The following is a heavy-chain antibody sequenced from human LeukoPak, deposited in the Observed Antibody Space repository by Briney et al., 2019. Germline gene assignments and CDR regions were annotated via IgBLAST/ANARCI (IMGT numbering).Heavy chain of an antibody. CDR3: ARFREYTYGPFDS. CDR2: LSHDGRNK. CDR1: RFSFSSFG. J-gene: IGHJ4*02. D-gene: IGHD5-18*01. V-gene: IGHV3-30*04. Sequence: GKSLRLSCAASRFSFSSFGMNWVRQAPGKGLEWVAVLSHDGRNKNYADSVKGRFIISRDNSKKSLYLQMNSLRGEDTAAYYCARFREYTYGPFDSWGQGTLVTVSS.